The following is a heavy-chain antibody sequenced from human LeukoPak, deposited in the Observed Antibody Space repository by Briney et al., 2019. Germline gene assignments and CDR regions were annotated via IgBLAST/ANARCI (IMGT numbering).Heavy chain of an antibody. CDR3: ARDDYCSSTSCYRNAFDI. D-gene: IGHD2-2*01. Sequence: GASVKVSCKASGYTFTSYDINWVRQATGQGLEWMGWMNPNSGNTGYAQKFQGRVTMTRNTSISTAYMELSSLRSEDTAVYYCARDDYCSSTSCYRNAFDIWGQGTMVTVSS. CDR1: GYTFTSYD. V-gene: IGHV1-8*01. J-gene: IGHJ3*02. CDR2: MNPNSGNT.